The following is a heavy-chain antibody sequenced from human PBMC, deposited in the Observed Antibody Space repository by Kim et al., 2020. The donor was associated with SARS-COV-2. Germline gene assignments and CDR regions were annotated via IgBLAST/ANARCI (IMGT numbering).Heavy chain of an antibody. CDR1: GFTFSSYA. D-gene: IGHD3-3*01. Sequence: LSLTCAASGFTFSSYAMSWVRQAPGKGLEWVSAISGSGGSTYYADSVKGRFTISRDNSKNTLYLQMNSLRAEDTAVYYCAKVYDFWSGLYFQHWGQGTLVTVSS. J-gene: IGHJ1*01. CDR3: AKVYDFWSGLYFQH. V-gene: IGHV3-23*01. CDR2: ISGSGGST.